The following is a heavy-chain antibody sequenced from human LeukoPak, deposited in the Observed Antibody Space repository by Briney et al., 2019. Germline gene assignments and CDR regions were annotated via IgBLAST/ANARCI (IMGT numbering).Heavy chain of an antibody. CDR2: IYYSGST. J-gene: IGHJ4*02. Sequence: SETLSLTCTVSGGSISSSSYYWGWIRQPPGRGLEWIGSIYYSGSTYYNPSLKSRVTISVDTSKNQFSLKRSSVTAADTAVYYCARLRQYYFDYWGQGTLVTVSS. CDR1: GGSISSSSYY. V-gene: IGHV4-39*01. CDR3: ARLRQYYFDY. D-gene: IGHD3-16*01.